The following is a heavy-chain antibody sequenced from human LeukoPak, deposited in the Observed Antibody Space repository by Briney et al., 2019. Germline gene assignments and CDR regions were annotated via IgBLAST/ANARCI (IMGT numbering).Heavy chain of an antibody. CDR1: GYSISSGYY. CDR3: ARVGLSGYDLND. D-gene: IGHD5-12*01. Sequence: SETLSLTCTVSGYSISSGYYWGWIRQPPGKGLEWIGSIYHSGSTNYNPSLKSRVTISVDTSKNQFSLKLSSVTAADTAVYYCARVGLSGYDLNDWGQGTLVTVSS. J-gene: IGHJ4*02. V-gene: IGHV4-38-2*02. CDR2: IYHSGST.